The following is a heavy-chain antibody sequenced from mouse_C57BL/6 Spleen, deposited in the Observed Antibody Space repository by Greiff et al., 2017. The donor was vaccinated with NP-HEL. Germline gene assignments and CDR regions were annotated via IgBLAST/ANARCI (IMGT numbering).Heavy chain of an antibody. Sequence: EVQLQQSGPELVKPGASVKIPCKASGYTFTDYNMDWVKQSHGKSLEWIGDINPNNGGTIYNQKFKGKATLTVDKSSSTAYMELRSLTSEDTAVYDCARRDGYYVGYAMDYWGQGTSVTVSS. D-gene: IGHD2-3*01. CDR3: ARRDGYYVGYAMDY. J-gene: IGHJ4*01. V-gene: IGHV1-18*01. CDR1: GYTFTDYN. CDR2: INPNNGGT.